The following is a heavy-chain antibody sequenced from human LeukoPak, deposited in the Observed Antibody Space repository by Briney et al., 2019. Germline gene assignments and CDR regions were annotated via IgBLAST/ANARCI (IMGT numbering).Heavy chain of an antibody. D-gene: IGHD1-26*01. CDR1: GGTFSSYA. J-gene: IGHJ4*02. CDR3: ARESGSYEAYFDY. V-gene: IGHV1-69*06. CDR2: IFPIFATA. Sequence: SVKVSCKASGGTFSSYAISWVRQAPGQGLEWMGRIFPIFATANYAQKFQGRVTITADKSTSTAYMELSSLRSEDTAVYYCARESGSYEAYFDYWGQGTLVTVSS.